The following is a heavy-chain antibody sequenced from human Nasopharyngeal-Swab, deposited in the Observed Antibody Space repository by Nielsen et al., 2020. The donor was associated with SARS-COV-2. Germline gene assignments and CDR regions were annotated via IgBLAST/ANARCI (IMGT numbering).Heavy chain of an antibody. CDR2: INPSGGST. D-gene: IGHD6-19*01. CDR3: AREERDSSGWYETETSFDY. J-gene: IGHJ4*02. Sequence: ASVKVSCKASGYTFTSYYMHWVRQAPGQGLEWMGIINPSGGSTSYAQKFQGRVTMTRDTSTSTVYMELSSLRSEDTAVYYCAREERDSSGWYETETSFDYWGQGTLVTVSS. V-gene: IGHV1-46*01. CDR1: GYTFTSYY.